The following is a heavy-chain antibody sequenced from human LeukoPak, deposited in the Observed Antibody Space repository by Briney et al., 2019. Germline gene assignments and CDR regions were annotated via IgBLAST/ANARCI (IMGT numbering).Heavy chain of an antibody. CDR2: IIPIFGTA. D-gene: IGHD2-2*01. Sequence: ASVKVSCKASGGTFSSYAISWVRQAPGQGLEWMGGIIPIFGTANYAQKFQGRVTITADESTSTAYMELSSLRSEDTAVYYCARVKTWGIVVVPAAQGFDPWGQGTLVTVSS. J-gene: IGHJ5*02. V-gene: IGHV1-69*13. CDR1: GGTFSSYA. CDR3: ARVKTWGIVVVPAAQGFDP.